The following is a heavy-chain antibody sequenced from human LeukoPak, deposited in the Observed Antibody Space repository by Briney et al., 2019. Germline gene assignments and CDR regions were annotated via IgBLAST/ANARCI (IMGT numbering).Heavy chain of an antibody. CDR3: ASGDSSSWYY. D-gene: IGHD6-13*01. Sequence: GGSLQISCKGSGSSFTSYWIGGVRQLPGKGLEWMGIIYPGDSDTRYSPSFQGQVTISADKSISTAYLQWSSLKASDTAMYYCASGDSSSWYYWGQGTLVTVSS. J-gene: IGHJ4*02. CDR2: IYPGDSDT. V-gene: IGHV5-51*01. CDR1: GSSFTSYW.